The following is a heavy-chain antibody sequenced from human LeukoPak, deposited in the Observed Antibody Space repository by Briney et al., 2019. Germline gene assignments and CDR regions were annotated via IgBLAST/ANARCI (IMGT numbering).Heavy chain of an antibody. Sequence: GGSLRLSCAASGFTFSSYWMNWARQAPGKGLEWVASINHNGNVNYYVDSVKGRFTISRDNSKNALYPQMNSLRAEDTAVYYCAKKKGIAARPYYFDYWGQGTLVTVSS. CDR2: INHNGNVN. J-gene: IGHJ4*02. D-gene: IGHD6-6*01. CDR3: AKKKGIAARPYYFDY. V-gene: IGHV3-7*03. CDR1: GFTFSSYW.